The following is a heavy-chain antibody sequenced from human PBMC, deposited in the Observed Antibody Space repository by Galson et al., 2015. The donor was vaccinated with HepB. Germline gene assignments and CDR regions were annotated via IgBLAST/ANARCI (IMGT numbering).Heavy chain of an antibody. CDR3: ARDQTGASYYYDSSGYRRGRTRYGMDV. CDR1: GYTFTSYG. Sequence: SVKVSCKASGYTFTSYGIRWVRQAPGQGLEWMGWISAYNGNTNYAQKLQGRVTMTTDTSTSTAYMELRSLRSDDTAVYYCARDQTGASYYYDSSGYRRGRTRYGMDVWGQGTTVTVSS. V-gene: IGHV1-18*04. CDR2: ISAYNGNT. J-gene: IGHJ6*02. D-gene: IGHD3-22*01.